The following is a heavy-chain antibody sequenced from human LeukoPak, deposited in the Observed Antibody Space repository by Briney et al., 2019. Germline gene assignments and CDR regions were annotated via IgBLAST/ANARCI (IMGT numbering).Heavy chain of an antibody. CDR2: IYVSGST. V-gene: IGHV4-61*02. Sequence: SETLSLTCTVSGGSVSSVGDYWNWIRQPAGKGLEWIGRIYVSGSTDYNPSLESRVSMSLDTSENQFSLKLSSVTAADTAVYYCARGGYYGAFGYWGQGTLVTVAS. CDR1: GGSVSSVGDY. CDR3: ARGGYYGAFGY. D-gene: IGHD3-10*01. J-gene: IGHJ4*02.